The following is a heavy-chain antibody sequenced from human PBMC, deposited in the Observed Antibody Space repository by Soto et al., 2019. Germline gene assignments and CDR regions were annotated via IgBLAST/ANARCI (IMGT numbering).Heavy chain of an antibody. J-gene: IGHJ4*02. CDR2: IIENGRTT. D-gene: IGHD6-13*01. V-gene: IGHV3-23*01. Sequence: PGGSLRLSCAASGFTFSNYAMSWVRQAPGKGLEWVSGIIENGRTTYYADSVKGRFTISRDNSMNTLHLQMSSLRAEDTAVYYCARGFSAGKGSTPDFWGQGSLVTVSS. CDR1: GFTFSNYA. CDR3: ARGFSAGKGSTPDF.